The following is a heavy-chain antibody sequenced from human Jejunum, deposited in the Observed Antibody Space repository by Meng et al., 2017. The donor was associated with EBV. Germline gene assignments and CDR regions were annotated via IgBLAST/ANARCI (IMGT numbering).Heavy chain of an antibody. CDR3: ARESGSELEQPNYNWFGP. J-gene: IGHJ5*02. V-gene: IGHV1-3*01. Sequence: VQVCAAGVGVNSAGASVKVSCKASGFTFTSYAMHWVRQAPGQRLEWMGWINAGSGYTRYSQKFQGRVTITRDTSASIVYMELSSLRSEDTAVYFCARESGSELEQPNYNWFGPWGQGTLVTVSS. CDR1: GFTFTSYA. CDR2: INAGSGYT. D-gene: IGHD1/OR15-1a*01.